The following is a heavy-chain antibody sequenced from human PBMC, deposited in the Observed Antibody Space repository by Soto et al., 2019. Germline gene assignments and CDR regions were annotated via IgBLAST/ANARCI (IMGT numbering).Heavy chain of an antibody. CDR3: ATRAVVVYDAFDI. D-gene: IGHD2-2*01. J-gene: IGHJ3*02. CDR1: GFTVSSNY. V-gene: IGHV3-66*01. CDR2: IYSGGST. Sequence: GGSLRLYCSASGFTVSSNYMSRVRQAPGKGLEWVSVIYSGGSTYYADSVKGRFTISRDNSKNTLYLQMNSLRAEDTAVYYCATRAVVVYDAFDIWGQGTMVTVS.